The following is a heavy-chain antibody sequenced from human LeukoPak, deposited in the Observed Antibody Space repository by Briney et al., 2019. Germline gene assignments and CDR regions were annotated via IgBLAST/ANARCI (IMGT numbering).Heavy chain of an antibody. CDR3: AKDFQGIVGATQIDF. D-gene: IGHD1-26*01. J-gene: IGHJ4*02. CDR1: TSIFNSYT. CDR2: IRSSSSSI. Sequence: GGSLRLSCAASTSIFNSYTLNWVRQAPGKGLEWVSAIRSSSSSIYYADSVKGRFTISRDNSKNSLYLEMSSLRIEDTAFYYCAKDFQGIVGATQIDFWGQGTLVTVSS. V-gene: IGHV3-21*04.